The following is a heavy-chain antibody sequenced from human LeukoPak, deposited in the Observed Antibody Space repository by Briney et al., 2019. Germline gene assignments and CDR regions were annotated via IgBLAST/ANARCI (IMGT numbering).Heavy chain of an antibody. CDR1: GGTFSRYA. CDR3: ARDRGV. Sequence: ASVKVSCKASGGTFSRYAFTWVRQAPGQGLEWMGWINPNSGGTNYAQKFQGRVTMTRDTSISTAYMELSRLRSDDTAVYYCARDRGVWGQGTLVTVSS. J-gene: IGHJ4*02. V-gene: IGHV1-2*02. CDR2: INPNSGGT. D-gene: IGHD3-10*01.